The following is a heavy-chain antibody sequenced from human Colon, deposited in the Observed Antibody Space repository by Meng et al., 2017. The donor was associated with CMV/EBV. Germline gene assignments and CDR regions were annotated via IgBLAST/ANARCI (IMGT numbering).Heavy chain of an antibody. CDR1: GFVFKDHS. V-gene: IGHV3-48*04. D-gene: IGHD6-19*01. Sequence: GESLKISCDASGFVFKDHSMNWVRQAPGKGLEWVAYVSGVSSAIYYADSVKGRFTISRDNTKNLLYLQMNNLRVEDTAVYYCARDWPQSSGWIMDVWGQGTTVTVSS. CDR2: VSGVSSAI. CDR3: ARDWPQSSGWIMDV. J-gene: IGHJ6*02.